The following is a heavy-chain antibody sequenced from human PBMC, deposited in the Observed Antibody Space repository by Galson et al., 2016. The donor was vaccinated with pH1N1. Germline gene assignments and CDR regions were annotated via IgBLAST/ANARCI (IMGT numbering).Heavy chain of an antibody. Sequence: SLRLSCAASGFTFSGSAMHWVRQASGKGLEWVGRIRTKVTGYATAYAASVKGRFTISRDDSKNTAYLEMNSLRTEDTAVYYCIRRYSDGSGYSDSWGQGTLVTVSS. CDR1: GFTFSGSA. J-gene: IGHJ4*02. CDR3: IRRYSDGSGYSDS. V-gene: IGHV3-73*01. D-gene: IGHD3-22*01. CDR2: IRTKVTGYAT.